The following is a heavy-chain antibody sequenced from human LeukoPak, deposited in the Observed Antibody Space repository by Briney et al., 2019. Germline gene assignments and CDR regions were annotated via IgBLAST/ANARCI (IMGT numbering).Heavy chain of an antibody. Sequence: GASVKVSCKASGYTFTGYYMHWVRQAPGQGLEWMGRINPNSGGANYAQKFQGRVTMTRDTSISTAYMELSRLRSDDTAVYYRASKNGDYGAFDIWGQGTMVTVSS. CDR2: INPNSGGA. J-gene: IGHJ3*02. V-gene: IGHV1-2*06. CDR1: GYTFTGYY. CDR3: ASKNGDYGAFDI. D-gene: IGHD4-17*01.